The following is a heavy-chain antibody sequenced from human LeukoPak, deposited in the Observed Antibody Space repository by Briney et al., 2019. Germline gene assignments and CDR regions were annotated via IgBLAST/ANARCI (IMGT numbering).Heavy chain of an antibody. CDR1: GYSFTSYW. D-gene: IGHD6-6*01. Sequence: GESLKISCKGSGYSFTSYWIGWVRQMPGKGLEWMGIIYPGDSDTRYSPSFQGQVTISADKSISTAYLQWSSLKASDTAMYYCARLRLRDTNSSGHWFDPWGQGTLVTVSS. CDR2: IYPGDSDT. V-gene: IGHV5-51*01. J-gene: IGHJ5*02. CDR3: ARLRLRDTNSSGHWFDP.